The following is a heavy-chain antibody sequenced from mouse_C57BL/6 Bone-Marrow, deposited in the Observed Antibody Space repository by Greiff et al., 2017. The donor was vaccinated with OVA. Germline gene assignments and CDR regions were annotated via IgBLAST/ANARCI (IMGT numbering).Heavy chain of an antibody. V-gene: IGHV5-16*01. CDR2: INYDGRSP. Sequence: DVKLVESAGGLVQPGSSMKLSCTASGFTFSDYYLDWVRQVPEKGLEWVATINYDGRSPYYLDSLKSRFIISRDNAKNILDLQMSSLKSEDTATYYCARDGSFDYWGQGTTLTVSS. CDR3: ARDGSFDY. J-gene: IGHJ2*01. CDR1: GFTFSDYY.